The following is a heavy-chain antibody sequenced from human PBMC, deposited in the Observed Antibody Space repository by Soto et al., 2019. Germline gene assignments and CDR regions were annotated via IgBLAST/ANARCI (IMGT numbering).Heavy chain of an antibody. V-gene: IGHV3-33*01. J-gene: IGHJ4*02. D-gene: IGHD3-16*01. CDR3: ARWGKWKVADN. CDR2: IWYDGSNK. Sequence: GGSLRLSCAASGFTFSSHGMHWVRQAPDKGLEWVAVIWYDGSNKYYADSVKGRFTISRDNSKNMLYLEMNSLRVEDTAVYYCARWGKWKVADNWGQGTLVTVS. CDR1: GFTFSSHG.